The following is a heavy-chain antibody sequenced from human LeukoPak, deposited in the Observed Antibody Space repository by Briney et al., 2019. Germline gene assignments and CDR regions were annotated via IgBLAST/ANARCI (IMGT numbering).Heavy chain of an antibody. CDR3: AKSGGNFHYFPMDV. V-gene: IGHV3-23*01. CDR2: ISGSGAST. J-gene: IGHJ6*02. CDR1: GFSFSNYA. Sequence: GGSLRLSCAASGFSFSNYAMSWVRQAPGKGLERVSGISGSGASTYYADSLKGRFTISRDNSKNTLYLQMNGLRAEDTAVYYCAKSGGNFHYFPMDVWGQGTAVTAS.